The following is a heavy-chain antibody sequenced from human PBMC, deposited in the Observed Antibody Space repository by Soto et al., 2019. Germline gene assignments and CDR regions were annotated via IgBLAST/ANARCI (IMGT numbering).Heavy chain of an antibody. CDR1: GGSITSSFY. CDR3: RSSSSYRTDV. CDR2: IYATGNT. D-gene: IGHD6-13*01. V-gene: IGHV4-39*01. J-gene: IGHJ6*02. Sequence: QLQLQESGPGLVKPSENLSLSCTVSGGSITSSFYWGWIRQPPGKGLEWIGSIYATGNTYYNPSLKGRVTISADTSKNQFSLNLSSVSAADTAVYYCRSSSSYRTDVWGQGATVTVSS.